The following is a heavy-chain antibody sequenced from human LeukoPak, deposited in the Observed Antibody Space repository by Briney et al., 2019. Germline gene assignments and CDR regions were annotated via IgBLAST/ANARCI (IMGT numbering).Heavy chain of an antibody. CDR2: IYYSGST. D-gene: IGHD5-12*01. V-gene: IGHV4-31*03. Sequence: SQTLSLTCTVSGGSISSGGYYWSWIRQHPGKGLEWSGYIYYSGSTYYNPSLKSRVTISVDTSKNQFSLKLSSVTAADTAVYYCARSGLRTFDYWGQGTLVTVSS. J-gene: IGHJ4*02. CDR3: ARSGLRTFDY. CDR1: GGSISSGGYY.